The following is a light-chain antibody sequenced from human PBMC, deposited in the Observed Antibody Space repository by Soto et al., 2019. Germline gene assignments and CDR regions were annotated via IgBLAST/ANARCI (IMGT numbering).Light chain of an antibody. Sequence: QPVLTQPPSASASLGASVKLTCTLSSGHNSYAIAWHQQQPEKGPRYLMKLNSDGSHRKGGGNRDRFSGSSSGAERYLTISSLQSEDESDYCCQTWSTDIRVFGGGTKVTVL. CDR3: QTWSTDIRV. CDR2: LNSDGSH. V-gene: IGLV4-69*01. J-gene: IGLJ3*02. CDR1: SGHNSYA.